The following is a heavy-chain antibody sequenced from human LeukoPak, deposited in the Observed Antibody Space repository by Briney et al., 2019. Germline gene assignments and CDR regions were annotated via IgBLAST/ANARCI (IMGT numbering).Heavy chain of an antibody. J-gene: IGHJ4*02. CDR2: ISSSGSTI. CDR1: GFTFCSYE. CDR3: AREVAVTGTPSLDN. D-gene: IGHD6-19*01. V-gene: IGHV3-48*03. Sequence: GGSLRLSCAASGFTFCSYEMNWVRQAPGKGLEWVSYISSSGSTIYYADSVRGRFTLSRDNAKNSLYLQMNSLRVEDTAIYYCAREVAVTGTPSLDNWGQGTLVTVSS.